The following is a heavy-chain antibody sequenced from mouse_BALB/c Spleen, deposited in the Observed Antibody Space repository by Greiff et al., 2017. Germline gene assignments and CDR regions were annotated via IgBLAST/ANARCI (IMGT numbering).Heavy chain of an antibody. CDR2: IWGGGST. J-gene: IGHJ3*01. Sequence: VKVVESGPGLVAPSQSLSITCTVSGFSLSRYSVHWVRQPPGKGLEWLGMIWGGGSTDYNSALKSRLSISKDNSKSQVFLKMNSLQTDDTAMYYCARVSTVVKGAWFAYWGQGTLVTVSA. CDR1: GFSLSRYS. CDR3: ARVSTVVKGAWFAY. V-gene: IGHV2-6-4*01. D-gene: IGHD1-1*01.